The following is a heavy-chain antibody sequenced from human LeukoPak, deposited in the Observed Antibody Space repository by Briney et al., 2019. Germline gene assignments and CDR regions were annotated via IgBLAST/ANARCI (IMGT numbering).Heavy chain of an antibody. D-gene: IGHD3-10*01. J-gene: IGHJ5*02. CDR3: ARDYYGSKSSSFDP. V-gene: IGHV1-8*01. Sequence: ASVKVSCKASGYTFTSYDINWERQATGQGLEWLGWMNPNSGNTGYAQNFQGRVTMTRDTSIDTAYMELTSLRYEDTAVYYCARDYYGSKSSSFDPWGQGTLVTVSS. CDR2: MNPNSGNT. CDR1: GYTFTSYD.